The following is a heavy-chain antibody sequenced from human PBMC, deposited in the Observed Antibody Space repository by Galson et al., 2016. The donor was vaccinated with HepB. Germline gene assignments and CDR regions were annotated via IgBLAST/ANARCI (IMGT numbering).Heavy chain of an antibody. CDR2: INRYGATT. D-gene: IGHD6-13*01. CDR1: GFFFSGRA. Sequence: SLRLSCAASGFFFSGRAMSWVRQAPGKGLEWVSGINRYGATTGYAASVKGRFTISRDNSKNTLYLQMNSLRAEDTAVYYCAREFKIAAPGVLDYWGQGTLVTVSS. CDR3: AREFKIAAPGVLDY. V-gene: IGHV3-23*01. J-gene: IGHJ4*02.